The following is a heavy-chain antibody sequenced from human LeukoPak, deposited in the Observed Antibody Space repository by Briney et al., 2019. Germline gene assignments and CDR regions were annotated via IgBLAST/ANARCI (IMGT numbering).Heavy chain of an antibody. V-gene: IGHV4-59*01. CDR3: ARAHRGYDYELYYYYYYMDV. Sequence: PSETLSLTCTVSGGSISTFYWSWIRQPPGKGLDWIGYMHYSGSSDYNPSLKSRVTISLDTSKNQVSLKLTSVTPADSAMYYCARAHRGYDYELYYYYYYMDVWGKGTTVTVSS. J-gene: IGHJ6*03. CDR1: GGSISTFY. CDR2: MHYSGSS. D-gene: IGHD5-12*01.